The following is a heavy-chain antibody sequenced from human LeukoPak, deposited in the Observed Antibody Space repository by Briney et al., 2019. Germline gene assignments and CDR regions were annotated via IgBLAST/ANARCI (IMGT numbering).Heavy chain of an antibody. V-gene: IGHV4-31*03. D-gene: IGHD1-7*01. CDR2: ICYSGST. CDR1: GGSISSGGYY. J-gene: IGHJ3*02. CDR3: ARVNRRVTGTTRAPIDAFDI. Sequence: SETLSLTCTVSGGSISSGGYYWSWIRQHPGKGLEWIGYICYSGSTYYNPSLKSRVTISVDTSKNQFSLKLSSVTAADTAVYYCARVNRRVTGTTRAPIDAFDIWGQGTMVTVSS.